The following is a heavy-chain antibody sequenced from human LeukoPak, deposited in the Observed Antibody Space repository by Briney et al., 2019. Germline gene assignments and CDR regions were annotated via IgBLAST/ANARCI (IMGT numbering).Heavy chain of an antibody. CDR3: ARFGLGKHIEVAGIPFDI. D-gene: IGHD6-19*01. J-gene: IGHJ3*02. V-gene: IGHV1-18*01. Sequence: ASVKVSCKASGYTFNTYGITWVRQAPGQGLEWMGWISGYNGKTKYAQKLQDRVTMTTDTSTSTAYMELRSLRSDDTAVYYCARFGLGKHIEVAGIPFDIWGQGTMVTVSS. CDR1: GYTFNTYG. CDR2: ISGYNGKT.